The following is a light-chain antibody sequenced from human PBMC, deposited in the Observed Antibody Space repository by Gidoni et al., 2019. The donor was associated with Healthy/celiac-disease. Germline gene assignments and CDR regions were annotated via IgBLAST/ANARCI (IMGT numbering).Light chain of an antibody. J-gene: IGLJ2*01. CDR2: EVS. V-gene: IGLV2-14*01. Sequence: QSALTQPASVSGPPARSITISCTGTSSDVGGYNYVSWYQQHPGKAPKLMIYEVSNRPSGVSNRFSGSKSGNTASLTISGLQAEDEADYYCSSYTSSSTLGFGGGTKLTVL. CDR1: SSDVGGYNY. CDR3: SSYTSSSTLG.